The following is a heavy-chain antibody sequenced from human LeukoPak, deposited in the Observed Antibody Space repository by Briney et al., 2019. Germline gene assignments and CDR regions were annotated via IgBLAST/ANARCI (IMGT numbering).Heavy chain of an antibody. CDR1: VFDFNSYS. J-gene: IGHJ6*03. CDR2: ISSTSYYI. V-gene: IGHV3-21*01. D-gene: IGHD1-26*01. CDR3: ARMGGSYYYYYYYYMDV. Sequence: GGSLRLSCAASVFDFNSYSMTWVRQAPGKGLEWVSIISSTSYYIFAADSVKGRFTISRDNAKNSLSLQMNSLRAEDTAVYYCARMGGSYYYYYYYYMDVWGKGTTVTVSS.